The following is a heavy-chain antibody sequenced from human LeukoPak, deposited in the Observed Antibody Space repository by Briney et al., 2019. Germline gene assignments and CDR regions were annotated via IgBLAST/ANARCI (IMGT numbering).Heavy chain of an antibody. CDR2: MNQDGSER. CDR1: GFLFSNSW. CDR3: VKDRGYSTFDY. J-gene: IGHJ4*02. V-gene: IGHV3-7*03. Sequence: GGSLRLSCEASGFLFSNSWMSWVRQAPGKGLEWVANMNQDGSERNYVDSVKGRLTISRDNAKGSLYLQMNGLRAEDTAVYFCVKDRGYSTFDYWGQGTPVTVSS. D-gene: IGHD4-23*01.